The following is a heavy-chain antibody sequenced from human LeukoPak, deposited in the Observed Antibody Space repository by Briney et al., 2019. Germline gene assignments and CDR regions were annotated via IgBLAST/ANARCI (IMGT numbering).Heavy chain of an antibody. CDR1: GFTFSNFW. V-gene: IGHV3-30*01. CDR3: ARGGIPTGPYYYFYYMDV. CDR2: ISYDGNNK. D-gene: IGHD3-10*01. Sequence: GGSLRLSCAASGFTFSNFWMSWVRQAPGKGLEWVALISYDGNNKFYADSVKGRFTISRDNSRNTLYLQMNSLRGEDAAVYSCARGGIPTGPYYYFYYMDVWGKGTAVTVSS. J-gene: IGHJ6*03.